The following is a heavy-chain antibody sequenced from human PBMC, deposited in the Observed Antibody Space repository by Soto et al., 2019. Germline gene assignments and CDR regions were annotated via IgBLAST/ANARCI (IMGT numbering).Heavy chain of an antibody. CDR1: GFTFWDYS. Sequence: GGSLRLSXAASGFTFWDYSMIWVSQAPGKGLEWVSSIEAGNTFYADSVKGRFTISRDNSKNTLSLQMDSLRAEDTAVYYCARDAVNGDGLWLVGYWGQGTLVTVSS. V-gene: IGHV3-23*01. CDR3: ARDAVNGDGLWLVGY. D-gene: IGHD4-17*01. CDR2: IEAGNT. J-gene: IGHJ4*02.